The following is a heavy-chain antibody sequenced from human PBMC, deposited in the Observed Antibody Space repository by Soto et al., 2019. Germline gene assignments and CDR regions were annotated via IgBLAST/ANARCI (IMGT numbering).Heavy chain of an antibody. D-gene: IGHD5-12*01. CDR1: VSGFSFTTAW. CDR2: INEYGNDK. Sequence: GGSLRLSCSASVSGFSFTTAWMGWVRQAPGKGLEWVANINEYGNDKYYADSVKGRFTISRDNSKNTLYLQMNSLRAEDTAVYYCARSLPMGGYDSVGPMDVWGQGTTVTVSS. CDR3: ARSLPMGGYDSVGPMDV. V-gene: IGHV3-7*02. J-gene: IGHJ6*02.